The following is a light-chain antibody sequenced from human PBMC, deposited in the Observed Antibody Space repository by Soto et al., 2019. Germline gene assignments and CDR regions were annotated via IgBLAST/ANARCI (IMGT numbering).Light chain of an antibody. J-gene: IGKJ1*01. CDR3: KPYGTSLTWT. CDR2: GAS. Sequence: EIVLTQSPGTLSLSPGERATLSCRASQSVSRSYLAWYQQNAGQAPRLLIYGASNRPTGIQDMFSGGGSGTEFCLTISILEPQDSAVYYCKPYGTSLTWTFGQGTQGEIK. V-gene: IGKV3-20*01. CDR1: QSVSRSY.